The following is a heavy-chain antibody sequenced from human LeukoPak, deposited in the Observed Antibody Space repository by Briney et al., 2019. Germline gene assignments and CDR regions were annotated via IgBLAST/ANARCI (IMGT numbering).Heavy chain of an antibody. Sequence: GRSLRLSCAAPGVTLDRNAISSVRQAQGKGLEWVSTIGGSGDKTFYADSVKGRFTISRDNSKNMLHLQMSSLTGEDTALYYCVRRGDASSGWGDHDYWGQGALFTVSS. CDR3: VRRGDASSGWGDHDY. V-gene: IGHV3-23*01. J-gene: IGHJ4*02. CDR1: GVTLDRNA. CDR2: IGGSGDKT. D-gene: IGHD6-19*01.